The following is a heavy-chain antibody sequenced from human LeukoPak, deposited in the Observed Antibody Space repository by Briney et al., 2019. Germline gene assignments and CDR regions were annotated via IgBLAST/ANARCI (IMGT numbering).Heavy chain of an antibody. CDR2: IYYTGST. Sequence: SETLSLTCTISGSSITSVSHYWGWIRQTPGKRLEWIGDIYYTGSTYYSPSLRSRVTMSVHTSENQFSLRLNSVTAVDTAVYYCARRWGNIVGVTYEYWGQGTLVTVSS. J-gene: IGHJ4*02. CDR3: ARRWGNIVGVTYEY. D-gene: IGHD3-16*01. CDR1: GSSITSVSHY. V-gene: IGHV4-39*01.